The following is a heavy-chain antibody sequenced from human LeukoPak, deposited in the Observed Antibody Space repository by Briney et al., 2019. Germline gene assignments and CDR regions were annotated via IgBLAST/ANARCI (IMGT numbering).Heavy chain of an antibody. CDR1: GGSISSSSYY. J-gene: IGHJ4*02. Sequence: TSETLSLTCTVSGGSISSSSYYWGWIRQPPGKGLEWIGSIYYSGSTYYNPSLKSRVTISVDTSKNQFSLKLSSVTAADTAVYYCAGEGGGSYLDYWGQGTLVTVSS. D-gene: IGHD1-26*01. CDR3: AGEGGGSYLDY. CDR2: IYYSGST. V-gene: IGHV4-39*07.